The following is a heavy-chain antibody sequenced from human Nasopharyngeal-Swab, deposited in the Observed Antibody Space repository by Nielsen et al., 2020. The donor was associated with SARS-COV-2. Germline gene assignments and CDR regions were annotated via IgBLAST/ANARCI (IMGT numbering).Heavy chain of an antibody. D-gene: IGHD3-9*01. J-gene: IGHJ4*02. CDR3: ARGYFDWPTFFDY. V-gene: IGHV4-61*08. Sequence: SETLSLTCAVSGGSISSGGYSWSWIRQPPGKGLEWIGEINHSGSTNYNPSLKSRVSISVDTSKNQFSLKLSSVTAADTAVYYCARGYFDWPTFFDYWGQGTLVTVSS. CDR1: GGSISSGGYS. CDR2: INHSGST.